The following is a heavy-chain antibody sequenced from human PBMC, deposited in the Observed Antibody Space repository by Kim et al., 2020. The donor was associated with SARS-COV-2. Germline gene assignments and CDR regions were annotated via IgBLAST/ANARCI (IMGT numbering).Heavy chain of an antibody. J-gene: IGHJ4*02. D-gene: IGHD5-18*01. Sequence: GESLKISCKGSGYSFTSKWIGWVRQMPGKGLEWMAIIYPRDSTTRYNPSFQGQVTISADKSMNTAYLQWSSLKASDTAMYYCVRVSTNTYGLFDTRGQGIMVTVSS. CDR2: IYPRDSTT. CDR3: VRVSTNTYGLFDT. CDR1: GYSFTSKW. V-gene: IGHV5-51*01.